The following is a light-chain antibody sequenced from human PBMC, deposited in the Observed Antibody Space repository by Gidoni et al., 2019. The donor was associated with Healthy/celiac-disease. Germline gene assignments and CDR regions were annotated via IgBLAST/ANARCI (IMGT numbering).Light chain of an antibody. V-gene: IGKV1-39*01. CDR2: AAS. J-gene: IGKJ1*01. CDR1: PSISSY. Sequence: DIQMTQSPSSLSASVGDRVTIPCRASPSISSYLNWYQQKPGKAPKLLIYAASSLQSGVPSRFSGSGSGTDFTLTISSLQPEDFATYYCQQSYSTLWTFGQGTKVEIK. CDR3: QQSYSTLWT.